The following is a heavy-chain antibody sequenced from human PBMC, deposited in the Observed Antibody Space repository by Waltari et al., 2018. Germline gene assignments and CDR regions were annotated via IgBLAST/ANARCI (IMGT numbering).Heavy chain of an antibody. Sequence: VQLQESAPGLVKPSKPLSLTSPVSVSSTGVVTYWAWIGQPPGKGLEWIGSIYHSGSTNYNPSLKSRVTISVDTSKNQFSLKLSSVTAADTAVYYCARVEMAMIGGVDVWGQGTTVTVSS. CDR2: IYHSGST. J-gene: IGHJ6*02. D-gene: IGHD5-12*01. CDR1: VSSTGVVTY. V-gene: IGHV4-38-2*02. CDR3: ARVEMAMIGGVDV.